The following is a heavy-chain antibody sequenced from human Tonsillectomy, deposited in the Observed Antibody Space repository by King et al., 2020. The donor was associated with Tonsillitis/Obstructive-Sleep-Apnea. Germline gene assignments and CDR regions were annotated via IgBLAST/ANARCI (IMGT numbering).Heavy chain of an antibody. CDR2: IIPIFCTS. J-gene: IGHJ6*03. CDR3: ARDRGGWRNNYYYMDV. D-gene: IGHD1/OR15-1a*01. V-gene: IGHV1-69*06. CDR1: GGTFSSYA. Sequence: QLVQSGAEVKKPGSSVKVSCKASGGTFSSYAISWVRQAPGQGLELMGGIIPIFCTSNYAQKFQGRVTMTRDTSTSTVYMELSSLRSEDTAVYYWARDRGGWRNNYYYMDVWGKGTTVTVSS.